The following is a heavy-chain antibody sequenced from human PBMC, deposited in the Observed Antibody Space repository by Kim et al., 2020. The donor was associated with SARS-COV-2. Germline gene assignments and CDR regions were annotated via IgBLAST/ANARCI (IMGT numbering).Heavy chain of an antibody. Sequence: GESLKISCKGSGYSFTSYWISWVRQMPGKGLEWMGRIDPSDSYTNYSPSFQGHVTISADKSISTAYLQWSSLKASDTAMYYCARHAPLNDYGPPYFDYWGLGTLVTVSS. CDR2: IDPSDSYT. CDR1: GYSFTSYW. V-gene: IGHV5-10-1*01. J-gene: IGHJ4*02. CDR3: ARHAPLNDYGPPYFDY. D-gene: IGHD4-17*01.